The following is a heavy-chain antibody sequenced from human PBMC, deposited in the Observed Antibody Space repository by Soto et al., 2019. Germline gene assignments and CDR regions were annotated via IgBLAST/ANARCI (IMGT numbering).Heavy chain of an antibody. Sequence: EVQLVESGGGLVQPGRSLRLSCAASVFTFDDYDMHWVRQAPGKGLEWVSGISWNSGSIGYADSVKGRFTISRDNAKNSLYLQMNSLRAEDTALYYCAKDRGPLGYCGGGSCYGIYFQHWGQGTLVTVSA. V-gene: IGHV3-9*01. CDR2: ISWNSGSI. CDR1: VFTFDDYD. D-gene: IGHD2-15*01. J-gene: IGHJ1*01. CDR3: AKDRGPLGYCGGGSCYGIYFQH.